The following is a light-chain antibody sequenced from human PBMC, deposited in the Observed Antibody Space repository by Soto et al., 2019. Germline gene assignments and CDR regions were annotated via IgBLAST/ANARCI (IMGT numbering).Light chain of an antibody. CDR1: SSDVGGYDY. V-gene: IGLV2-14*01. CDR2: DVS. J-gene: IGLJ3*02. Sequence: QSVLTQPASVSGSPGQSITISCTGTSSDVGGYDYVSWYQQHPGKAPKVIIYDVSDRPSGVSNRFSGSKSDNTASLTISGLQAEDEADYYCTSYTSSSTWVFGGGTKLTVL. CDR3: TSYTSSSTWV.